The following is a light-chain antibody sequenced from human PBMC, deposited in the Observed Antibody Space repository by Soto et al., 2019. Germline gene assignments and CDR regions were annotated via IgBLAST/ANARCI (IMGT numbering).Light chain of an antibody. Sequence: DIQMTQSPSSLSASVGDRVTITCRASQTISSYLNWYQQKPGKAPKLLIYAASSLQSGVPSRFSGSGSGTDFTLTISSLQPEGFATYYCQRSYSTPRTFGQGTKVEIK. V-gene: IGKV1-39*01. J-gene: IGKJ1*01. CDR3: QRSYSTPRT. CDR2: AAS. CDR1: QTISSY.